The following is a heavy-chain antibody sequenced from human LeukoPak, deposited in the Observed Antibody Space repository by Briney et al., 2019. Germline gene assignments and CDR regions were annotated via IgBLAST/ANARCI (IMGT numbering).Heavy chain of an antibody. CDR2: INHSGST. D-gene: IGHD6-13*01. V-gene: IGHV4-34*01. CDR3: ARGDGSSWYVGFDY. J-gene: IGHJ4*02. Sequence: PSETLSLTCAVYGGSFSGYYWSWIRQPPGKGLEWIGEINHSGSTNYDPSLKSRVTISVDTSKNQFSLKLSSVTAADTAVYYCARGDGSSWYVGFDYWGQGTLVTVSS. CDR1: GGSFSGYY.